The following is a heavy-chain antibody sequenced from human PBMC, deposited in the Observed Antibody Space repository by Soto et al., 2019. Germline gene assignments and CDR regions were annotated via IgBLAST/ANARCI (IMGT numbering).Heavy chain of an antibody. D-gene: IGHD4-17*01. CDR1: GFTFSSYA. CDR2: LSAGGTSA. V-gene: IGHV3-23*01. CDR3: ARGTYGDYDF. J-gene: IGHJ4*02. Sequence: GGSLRLSCAASGFTFSSYAMSWVRQAPGKGLEWVSALSAGGTSAYYTVSVEGRFTISRDNSKNILYLQMNSLKADDTAVYYCARGTYGDYDFWGQGTLVNVSS.